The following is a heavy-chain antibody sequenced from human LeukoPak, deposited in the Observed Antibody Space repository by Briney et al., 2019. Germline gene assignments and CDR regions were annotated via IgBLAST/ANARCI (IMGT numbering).Heavy chain of an antibody. J-gene: IGHJ4*02. CDR2: INHSGST. V-gene: IGHV4-39*07. CDR1: GDSISSSGYY. Sequence: PSETLSLTCSVSGDSISSSGYYWSWIRQPPGKGLEWIGEINHSGSTNYNPSLKSRVTISVDTSKNQFSLKLSSVTAADTAVYYCARGRYTRRVAGHDYWGQGTLVTVSS. D-gene: IGHD6-19*01. CDR3: ARGRYTRRVAGHDY.